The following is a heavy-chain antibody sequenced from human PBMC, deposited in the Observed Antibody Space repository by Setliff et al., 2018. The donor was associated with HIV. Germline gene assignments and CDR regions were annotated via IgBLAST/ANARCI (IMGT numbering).Heavy chain of an antibody. CDR2: MRSSSNYI. CDR1: EFTFSSYT. V-gene: IGHV3-21*01. D-gene: IGHD4-17*01. J-gene: IGHJ6*02. CDR3: ARDLGGGSYGNWAYGMDV. Sequence: PGGSLRLSCAASEFTFSSYTMKWVRQAPGKGLEWVSSMRSSSNYIYYADSVKGRFTISRDNAKNSLYLQMNSLRAEDTAIYYCARDLGGGSYGNWAYGMDVGGQGTTVTVSS.